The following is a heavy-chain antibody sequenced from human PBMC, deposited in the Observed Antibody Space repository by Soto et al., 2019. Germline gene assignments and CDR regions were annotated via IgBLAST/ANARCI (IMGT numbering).Heavy chain of an antibody. CDR1: GFTFSSYG. CDR2: IWYDGSNK. CDR3: ARDRGGSFVGGFDY. D-gene: IGHD2-15*01. J-gene: IGHJ4*02. V-gene: IGHV3-33*01. Sequence: ESGGGVVQPGRSLRLSCAASGFTFSSYGMHWVRQAPGKGLEWVAVIWYDGSNKYYADSVKGRFTISRDNSKNTLYLQMNSLRAEDTAVYYCARDRGGSFVGGFDYWCQGTLVTVSS.